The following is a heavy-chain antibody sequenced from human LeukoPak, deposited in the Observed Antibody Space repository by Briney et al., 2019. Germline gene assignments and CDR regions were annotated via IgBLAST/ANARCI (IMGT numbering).Heavy chain of an antibody. V-gene: IGHV5-51*01. CDR2: IYPGDSDT. Sequence: GESLKISCKGSGYSFTSSWIGWVRQMPGKGLEWMGIIYPGDSDTRYSPSFQGQVIISADKSISTAYLQWSSLKAPDTAMYYCARLFDWLLYPWGQGTLVTVSS. D-gene: IGHD3-9*01. J-gene: IGHJ5*02. CDR1: GYSFTSSW. CDR3: ARLFDWLLYP.